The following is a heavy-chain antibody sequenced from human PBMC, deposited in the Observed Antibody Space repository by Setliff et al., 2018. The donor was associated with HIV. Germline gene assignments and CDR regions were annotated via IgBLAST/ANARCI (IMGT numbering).Heavy chain of an antibody. CDR2: IGQDGSEK. J-gene: IGHJ3*02. D-gene: IGHD3-10*01. Sequence: GGSLRLSCAASRFDFNNYWMCWVRQAPGKGLEWVANIGQDGSEKNYVDSVKGRFTISRDNAKNSVYLQMNSLRAEDTAMYYCARDRGYPDSINIWGQGTVVTVSS. V-gene: IGHV3-7*03. CDR3: ARDRGYPDSINI. CDR1: RFDFNNYW.